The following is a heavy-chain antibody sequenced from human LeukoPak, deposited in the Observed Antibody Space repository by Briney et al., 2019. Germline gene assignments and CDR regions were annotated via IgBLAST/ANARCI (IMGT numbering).Heavy chain of an antibody. D-gene: IGHD5-12*01. Sequence: SQTLSLTCTVSGGSISSGDYYWSWIRQHPGKGLEWIGYIYYSGSTYYNPSLKSRVTISVDTSKNQFSLKLSSVTAADTAVYYCARGYSGYDWDYFDYWGQGTLVTVSS. J-gene: IGHJ4*02. CDR1: GGSISSGDYY. CDR2: IYYSGST. V-gene: IGHV4-31*03. CDR3: ARGYSGYDWDYFDY.